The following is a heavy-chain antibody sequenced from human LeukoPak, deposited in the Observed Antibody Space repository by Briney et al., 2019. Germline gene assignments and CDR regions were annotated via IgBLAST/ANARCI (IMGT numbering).Heavy chain of an antibody. CDR3: ARGRAYYGSGYPTYYMDV. V-gene: IGHV4-34*01. CDR1: GGSFSGYY. D-gene: IGHD3-10*01. CDR2: INHSGST. J-gene: IGHJ6*03. Sequence: SETLSLTCAVYGGSFSGYYWSWIRQPPGKGLEWIGEINHSGSTNYNPSLKSRVTISVDTSKNQFSLKLSSVTAADTAVYYCARGRAYYGSGYPTYYMDVWGKGTTVTVSS.